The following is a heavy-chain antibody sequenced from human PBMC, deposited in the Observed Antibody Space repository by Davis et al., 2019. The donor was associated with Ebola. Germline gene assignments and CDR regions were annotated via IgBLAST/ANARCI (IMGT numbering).Heavy chain of an antibody. V-gene: IGHV3-30-3*01. CDR2: ISHDGATA. Sequence: GESLKISCTASGFTFSNYPMYWVRQAPGKGLDWVSIISHDGATAYYADSVKCRFTISRDNSKNELFLQMSRLRPDDSAVYFCARVGFRSGAPNHWGQGTQVTVSS. D-gene: IGHD3-3*01. CDR1: GFTFSNYP. J-gene: IGHJ5*02. CDR3: ARVGFRSGAPNH.